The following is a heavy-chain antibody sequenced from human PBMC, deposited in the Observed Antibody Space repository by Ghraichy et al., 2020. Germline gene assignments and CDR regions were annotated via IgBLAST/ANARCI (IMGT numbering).Heavy chain of an antibody. J-gene: IGHJ3*02. CDR3: ARGVQLERRSMRDAFDI. CDR1: GFTFSSYS. CDR2: ISSSSSYI. V-gene: IGHV3-21*01. D-gene: IGHD1-1*01. Sequence: LSLTCAASGFTFSSYSMNWVRQAPGKGLEWVSSISSSSSYIYYADSVKGRFTISRDNAKNSLYLQMNSLRAEDTAVYYCARGVQLERRSMRDAFDIWGQGTMVTVSS.